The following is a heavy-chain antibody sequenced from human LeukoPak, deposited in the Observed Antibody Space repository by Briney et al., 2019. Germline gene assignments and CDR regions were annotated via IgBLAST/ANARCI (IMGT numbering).Heavy chain of an antibody. J-gene: IGHJ6*03. Sequence: GGSLRLSCAGSGFTFINYWMSWVRQAPGMGLEWVANIKQDGSENYYVDSVKGRFTISRDNAKNSLYLQMNSLRAEDTAVYYCARTYYDILTGYQTPDVYYYYYMDVWGKGTTVTVSS. D-gene: IGHD3-9*01. V-gene: IGHV3-7*03. CDR3: ARTYYDILTGYQTPDVYYYYYMDV. CDR2: IKQDGSEN. CDR1: GFTFINYW.